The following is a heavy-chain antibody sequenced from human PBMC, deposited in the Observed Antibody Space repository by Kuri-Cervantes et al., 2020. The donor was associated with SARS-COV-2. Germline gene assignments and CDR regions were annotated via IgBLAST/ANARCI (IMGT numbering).Heavy chain of an antibody. CDR2: ISGSGGST. V-gene: IGHV3-23*01. D-gene: IGHD6-13*01. J-gene: IGHJ4*02. CDR3: AKDHGYSSSWPIDY. CDR1: GFTFSSYA. Sequence: GGSLRLSCAASGFTFSSYAMSWVRQAPGKGLEWVSAISGSGGSTYYADSVKGRFTISRDNSKNTLYLQVNSLRAEDTAVYYCAKDHGYSSSWPIDYWGQGTLVTVSS.